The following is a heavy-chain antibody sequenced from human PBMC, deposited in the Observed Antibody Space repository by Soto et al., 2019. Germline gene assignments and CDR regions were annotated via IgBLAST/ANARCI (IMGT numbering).Heavy chain of an antibody. CDR3: ARVSRTYYYYGMDV. V-gene: IGHV1-69*12. CDR1: GGTFSSYA. CDR2: IIPIFGTA. Sequence: QVQLVQSGAEVKKPGSSVKVSCKASGGTFSSYAISWVRQAPGQGLEWMGGIIPIFGTATYAQKFQGRVTIPADESRSTAYIELSSLRTEDTAVYYCARVSRTYYYYGMDVWCQGTTVTVSS. D-gene: IGHD2-2*01. J-gene: IGHJ6*02.